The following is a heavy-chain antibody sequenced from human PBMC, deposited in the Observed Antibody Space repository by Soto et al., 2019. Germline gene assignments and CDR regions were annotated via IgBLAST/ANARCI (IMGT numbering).Heavy chain of an antibody. D-gene: IGHD4-4*01. CDR2: IHYSGST. J-gene: IGHJ5*02. CDR1: GGSITSYY. V-gene: IGHV4-59*08. Sequence: SETLSLTCTVSGGSITSYYWSWIRQPPGKGPEWIGNIHYSGSTNYNPSLKSRVTISVDTSKNQFSLRLSSVTAAETAVYYCARHSYYSNPLRFDPWGQGTLVTVSS. CDR3: ARHSYYSNPLRFDP.